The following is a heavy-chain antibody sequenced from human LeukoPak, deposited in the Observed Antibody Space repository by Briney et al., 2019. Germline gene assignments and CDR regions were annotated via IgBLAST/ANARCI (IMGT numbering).Heavy chain of an antibody. V-gene: IGHV4-34*03. J-gene: IGHJ4*02. CDR3: TSSSWYDFDY. Sequence: PSETLSLTCAVYGGSFSGYYWIWIRQPPGKGLEWIGEINRSGSTTYNPSLKSRVTISVDKSKNQLSLKLSSVTAADTAVYYCTSSSWYDFDYWGQGTLVTVSS. CDR1: GGSFSGYY. D-gene: IGHD6-13*01. CDR2: INRSGST.